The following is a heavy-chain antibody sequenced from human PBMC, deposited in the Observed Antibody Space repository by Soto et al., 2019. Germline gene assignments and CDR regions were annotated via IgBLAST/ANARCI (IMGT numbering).Heavy chain of an antibody. J-gene: IGHJ4*02. D-gene: IGHD2-15*01. CDR3: ISHSPEDMIRT. CDR2: IRNKANSYAT. CDR1: GFTFSGSS. V-gene: IGHV3-73*02. Sequence: EVQMVESGGGLVQPGGSLKLSCAASGFTFSGSSVNWVRQASGKGLEWVGRIRNKANSYATAYAASVRGRFTISRDDSKNTACRQMNSLNTEDTAVYYCISHSPEDMIRTWGQGTLGTVSS.